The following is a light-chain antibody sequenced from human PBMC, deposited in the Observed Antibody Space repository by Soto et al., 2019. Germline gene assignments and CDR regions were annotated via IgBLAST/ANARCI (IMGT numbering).Light chain of an antibody. CDR3: QQSYSSPYT. J-gene: IGKJ2*01. CDR1: QSISSY. Sequence: DIQMTQSPSSLSASIGDRVTITCRASQSISSYLNWYQHKPGKAPKLLIYSTSTLQSGVPSTFTGSGSGTDFTLTISSLQPEDFATYYCQQSYSSPYTFGQGTKLEL. V-gene: IGKV1-39*01. CDR2: STS.